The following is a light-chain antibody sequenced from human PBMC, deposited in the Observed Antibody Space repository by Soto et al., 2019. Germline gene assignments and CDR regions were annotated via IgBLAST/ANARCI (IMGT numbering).Light chain of an antibody. V-gene: IGLV2-8*01. Sequence: QSALTQPPSASGSPGQSVAISCTGTSSDVGGYNYVSWYQQHPGKAPKLMIYEVNKRPSGVPDRFSGFKSGNTASLTVSGLQAEDEADYYCAAWDDRLSGAVFGGGTQLTVL. CDR2: EVN. CDR3: AAWDDRLSGAV. J-gene: IGLJ7*01. CDR1: SSDVGGYNY.